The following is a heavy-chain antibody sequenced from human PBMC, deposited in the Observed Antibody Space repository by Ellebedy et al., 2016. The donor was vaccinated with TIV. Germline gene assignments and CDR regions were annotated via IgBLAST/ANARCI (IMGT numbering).Heavy chain of an antibody. CDR3: ATSLTPATYNYYGLDV. Sequence: ASVKVSCKASGYTFTNYGISWVRQAPGQGLEWMGWISAYNGNTKYAQKFQSSVTMTTDTSTSTVYMEVRSLRSDDTAVYYCATSLTPATYNYYGLDVWGQGTTVTVSS. D-gene: IGHD6-25*01. J-gene: IGHJ6*02. V-gene: IGHV1-18*01. CDR1: GYTFTNYG. CDR2: ISAYNGNT.